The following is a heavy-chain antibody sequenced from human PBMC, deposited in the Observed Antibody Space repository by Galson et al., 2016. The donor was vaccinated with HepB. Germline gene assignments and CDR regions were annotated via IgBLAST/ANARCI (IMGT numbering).Heavy chain of an antibody. J-gene: IGHJ4*02. CDR1: GFIVSSNY. CDR2: IYISGST. V-gene: IGHV3-53*01. D-gene: IGHD1-26*01. CDR3: ARDVRGSEDC. Sequence: SLRLSCAASGFIVSSNYMTWVRQAPGKGLEWVSIIYISGSTYYADSVKGRFTISRDNSKNTLYLQMNSLRDEDTAVYYCARDVRGSEDCWGQGTLVTVSS.